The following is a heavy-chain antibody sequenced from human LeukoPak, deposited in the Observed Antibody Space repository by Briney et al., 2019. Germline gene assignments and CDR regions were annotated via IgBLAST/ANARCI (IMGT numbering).Heavy chain of an antibody. D-gene: IGHD3-22*01. Sequence: SETLSLTCTVSGYSISSGYYRGCIRQPPGKGLEWIGSIYHSGSTYYNPSLKSRLTISVDTSKNQVSLKLSSVTAADTAVYYFARARDYNDSSGFYLDYGGQGTLVTVSS. CDR3: ARARDYNDSSGFYLDY. J-gene: IGHJ4*02. CDR1: GYSISSGYY. V-gene: IGHV4-38-2*02. CDR2: IYHSGST.